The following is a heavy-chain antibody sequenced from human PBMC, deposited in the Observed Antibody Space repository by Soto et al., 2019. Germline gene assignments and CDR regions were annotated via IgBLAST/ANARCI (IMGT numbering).Heavy chain of an antibody. V-gene: IGHV4-59*01. J-gene: IGHJ4*02. Sequence: SETLSLTCTVSGGSISSYYWSWIRQPPGKGLEWIGYIYYSGSTNYNPSLKSRVTISVDTSKNQFSLKLSSVTAADTAVYYCARDQEGFDYWGQGTLVTVSS. CDR1: GGSISSYY. CDR2: IYYSGST. CDR3: ARDQEGFDY.